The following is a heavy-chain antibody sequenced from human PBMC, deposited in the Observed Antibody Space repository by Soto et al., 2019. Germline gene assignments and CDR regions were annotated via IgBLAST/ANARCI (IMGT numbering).Heavy chain of an antibody. V-gene: IGHV4-59*01. J-gene: IGHJ4*02. Sequence: SETLSLTCTVSGGSISSYYWSWIRQPPGKGLEWIGYIYYSGSTNYNPSLKSRVTISVDTSKNQFSLKLSSVTAADTAVYYCARDQEGFDYWGQGTLVTVSS. CDR1: GGSISSYY. CDR2: IYYSGST. CDR3: ARDQEGFDY.